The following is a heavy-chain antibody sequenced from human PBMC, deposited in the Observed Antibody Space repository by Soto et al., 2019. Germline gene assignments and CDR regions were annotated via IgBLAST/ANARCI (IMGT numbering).Heavy chain of an antibody. J-gene: IGHJ2*01. CDR3: XXXXXXXXXXXDL. CDR1: GYTFTSFV. Sequence: QVQLVQSGAEVKKPGASVKVSCKASGYTFTSFVVHWVRQAPGQRLEWMGSINAGNGNTRYSQKFQGRVTITRDTSASTAYMELNNLRSEDTXXXXXXXXXXXXXXXXDLXXRGTLVTVSS. V-gene: IGHV1-3*01. CDR2: INAGNGNT.